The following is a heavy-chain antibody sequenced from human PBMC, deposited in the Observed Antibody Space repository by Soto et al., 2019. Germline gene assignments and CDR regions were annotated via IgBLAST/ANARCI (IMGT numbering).Heavy chain of an antibody. J-gene: IGHJ5*01. CDR3: VRGFGDNWNTGGYNWFDF. Sequence: QVHLVQSGAEVKKPGASVKVSCKTSGYTFTNFDVNWVRQAAGQGLEWMGWMSPNSENKGYAQKFQGRVSMTRDNSITTAYMELSSLTSEDTAVYYCVRGFGDNWNTGGYNWFDFWGQGTLVTVSS. CDR1: GYTFTNFD. D-gene: IGHD1-1*01. V-gene: IGHV1-8*01. CDR2: MSPNSENK.